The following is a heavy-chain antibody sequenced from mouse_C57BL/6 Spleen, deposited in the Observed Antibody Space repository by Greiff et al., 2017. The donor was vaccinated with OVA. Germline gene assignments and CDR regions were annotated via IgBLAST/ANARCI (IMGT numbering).Heavy chain of an antibody. J-gene: IGHJ2*01. CDR2: INYDGSST. CDR3: AREGSYDLYFDY. CDR1: GFTFSDYY. V-gene: IGHV5-16*01. D-gene: IGHD2-12*01. Sequence: EVKLMESEGGLVQPGSSMKLSCTASGFTFSDYYMAWVRQVPEKGLEWVANINYDGSSTYYLDSLKSRFIISRDNAKNILYLQMSSLKSEDTATYYCAREGSYDLYFDYWGQGTTLTVSS.